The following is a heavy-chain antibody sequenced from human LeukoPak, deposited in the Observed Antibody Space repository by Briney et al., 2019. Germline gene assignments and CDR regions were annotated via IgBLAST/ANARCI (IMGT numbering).Heavy chain of an antibody. CDR1: GFTFSRYW. J-gene: IGHJ4*02. D-gene: IGHD6-19*01. CDR3: AKSIAVYYFDY. CDR2: INPDGSTT. Sequence: PGGSLRLSCAASGFTFSRYWIHWVRQAPGKGLEWVSRINPDGSTTTYADSVKGRFTISRDNAKNTVYLQMNTLRAEETAVYYCAKSIAVYYFDYWGQGTLVTVSS. V-gene: IGHV3-74*01.